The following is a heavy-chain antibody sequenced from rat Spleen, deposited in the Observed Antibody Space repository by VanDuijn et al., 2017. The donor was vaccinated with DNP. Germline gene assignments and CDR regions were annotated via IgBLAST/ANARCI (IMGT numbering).Heavy chain of an antibody. D-gene: IGHD1-2*01. CDR2: IWSGGST. CDR1: GFSLTSYG. J-gene: IGHJ4*01. CDR3: ARTIRYYYTYAMDA. Sequence: QVQLKESGPGLVQPSQTLSLTCTVSGFSLTSYGVSWVRQPPGKGLEWIGAIWSGGSTDYTSALKSRLSISRDTSKSQVLLKSNSLQTEDTAMYFGARTIRYYYTYAMDAWGQGTSVTVSS. V-gene: IGHV2-16*01.